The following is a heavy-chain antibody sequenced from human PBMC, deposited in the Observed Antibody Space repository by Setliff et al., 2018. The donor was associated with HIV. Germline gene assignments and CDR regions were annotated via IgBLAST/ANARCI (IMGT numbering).Heavy chain of an antibody. Sequence: ASVKVSCKASGYTFTAYYIHWVRQAPGQGLEWMGWINPYSGGTNYAQNFQGWVTMTRDTSITTAYMELSRLTSDDTALYFCVREVRAAYKGPLWFGQSDPRPDTFDIWGQRTMVTVSS. V-gene: IGHV1-2*04. CDR1: GYTFTAYY. CDR3: VREVRAAYKGPLWFGQSDPRPDTFDI. CDR2: INPYSGGT. D-gene: IGHD3-10*01. J-gene: IGHJ3*02.